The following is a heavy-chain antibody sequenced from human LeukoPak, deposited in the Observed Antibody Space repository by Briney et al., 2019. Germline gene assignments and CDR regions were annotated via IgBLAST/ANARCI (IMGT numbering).Heavy chain of an antibody. J-gene: IGHJ4*02. CDR2: INPNSGGT. V-gene: IGHV1-2*02. CDR1: GYTFSGYY. D-gene: IGHD1-26*01. CDR3: ARGVGAMITFDY. Sequence: ASVKVSCRASGYTFSGYYIHWVRQAPGQGLEWMGWINPNSGGTNYAQKFQGRVTMTRDTSISTAYMELSRLRSDDTAVYYCARGVGAMITFDYWGQGTLVTVSS.